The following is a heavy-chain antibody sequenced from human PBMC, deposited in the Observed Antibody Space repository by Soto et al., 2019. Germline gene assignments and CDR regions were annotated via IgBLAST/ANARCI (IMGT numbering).Heavy chain of an antibody. D-gene: IGHD6-6*01. CDR3: ARGRHRSSSLDWFDA. Sequence: SETLSLTCTVSGGSISYYYWSWIRQPPGKGLEWIGYAYYSETTNYDPSLKSRITISVDTSKNQFSLELKSVTAADTAVYYCARGRHRSSSLDWFDAWGQGTLVTVSS. CDR2: AYYSETT. CDR1: GGSISYYY. V-gene: IGHV4-59*13. J-gene: IGHJ5*02.